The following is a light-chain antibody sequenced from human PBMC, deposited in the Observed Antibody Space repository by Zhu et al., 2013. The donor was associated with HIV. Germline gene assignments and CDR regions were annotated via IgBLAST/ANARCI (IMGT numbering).Light chain of an antibody. CDR1: QSVSSN. V-gene: IGKV3-20*01. CDR3: QQYATSPLT. CDR2: GAS. J-gene: IGKJ4*01. Sequence: EIVMTQSPATLSVSPGERAALSCRASQSVSSNLAWYQQKPGQAPRLLIYGASSRATGIPDRFSGSVSGTDFTLTISRLEPEDFAVYYCQQYATSPLTFGGGTKVEIK.